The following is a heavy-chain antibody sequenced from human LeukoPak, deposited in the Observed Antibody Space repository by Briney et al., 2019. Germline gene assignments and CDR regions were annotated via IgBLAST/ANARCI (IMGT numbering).Heavy chain of an antibody. V-gene: IGHV7-4-1*02. CDR3: AIHPSDSSGYFSY. D-gene: IGHD3-22*01. CDR2: IDTKTGNP. CDR1: GYTFSSCG. Sequence: ASVKVSCKASGYTFSSCGINWVRQAPGQGLEYMGWIDTKTGNPTYAQGFTGRFVFSLDTSVSTAYLQISSLKAEDTAVYYCAIHPSDSSGYFSYWGQGALVTVSS. J-gene: IGHJ4*02.